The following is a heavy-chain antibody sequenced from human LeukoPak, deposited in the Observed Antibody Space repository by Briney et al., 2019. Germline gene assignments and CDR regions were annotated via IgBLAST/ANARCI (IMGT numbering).Heavy chain of an antibody. J-gene: IGHJ6*02. D-gene: IGHD3-9*01. Sequence: GGSLRLSCAVSGITLSNYGMSWVRQAPGKGLEWVSSISSSSSYIYYADSVKGRFTISRDNAKNSLYLQMNSLRAEDTAVYYCAREYYDILTGPTYGMDVWGQGTTVTVSS. V-gene: IGHV3-21*01. CDR3: AREYYDILTGPTYGMDV. CDR2: ISSSSSYI. CDR1: GITLSNYG.